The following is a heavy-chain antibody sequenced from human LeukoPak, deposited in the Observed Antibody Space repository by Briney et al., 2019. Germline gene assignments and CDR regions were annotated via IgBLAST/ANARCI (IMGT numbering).Heavy chain of an antibody. V-gene: IGHV4-61*01. J-gene: IGHJ3*02. CDR2: IYYSGST. D-gene: IGHD6-19*01. CDR1: GGSVSSGSYY. Sequence: SETLSLTCTVSGGSVSSGSYYWSWIRQPPGKGLEWIGYIYYSGSTNCNPSLKSRVTISVDTSKNQFSLKLSSVTAADTAVYYCAREGRQWLVPRAFDIWGQGTMVTVSS. CDR3: AREGRQWLVPRAFDI.